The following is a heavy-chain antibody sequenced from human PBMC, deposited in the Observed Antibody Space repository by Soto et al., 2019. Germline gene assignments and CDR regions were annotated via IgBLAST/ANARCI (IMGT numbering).Heavy chain of an antibody. D-gene: IGHD3-16*01. Sequence: SVKVSCKASGYTFTSSGISWVRQAPGQGLEWMGWISAYNGNTNYAQKLQGRVTMTTDTSTSTAYMELRSLRSDDTAVYYCARDEEGHTKKKKTQQAKTPPKKNPQTHHTPQTRRRGGGGGREVRRAALFFGGGGWGRRRRRNNCGLGGGG. V-gene: IGHV1-18*01. CDR2: ISAYNGNT. CDR1: GYTFTSSG. CDR3: ARDEEGHTKKKKTQQAKTPPKKNPQTHHTPQTRRRGGGGGREVRRAALFFGGGGWGRRRRRNNCGLGG. J-gene: IGHJ1*01.